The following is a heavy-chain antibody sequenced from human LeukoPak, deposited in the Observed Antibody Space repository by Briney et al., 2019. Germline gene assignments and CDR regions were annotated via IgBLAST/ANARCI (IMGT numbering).Heavy chain of an antibody. CDR1: GFTFSSYA. CDR3: AKGVGYSSSWYAPTY. Sequence: GGPLRLSCAASGFTFSSYAMSWVRQAPGKGLEWVSAVSGSGGSTYYADSVKGRFTISRDNSKNTLYLQMNSLRAEDTAVYYCAKGVGYSSSWYAPTYWGQGTLVTVSS. D-gene: IGHD6-13*01. V-gene: IGHV3-23*01. J-gene: IGHJ4*02. CDR2: VSGSGGST.